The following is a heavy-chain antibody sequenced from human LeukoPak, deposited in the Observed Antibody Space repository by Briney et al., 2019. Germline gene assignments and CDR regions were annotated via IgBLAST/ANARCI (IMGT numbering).Heavy chain of an antibody. CDR2: ISGSGRST. V-gene: IGHV3-23*01. CDR1: GFTFSSYA. CDR3: AKEFSSCWYNIPLFYFDY. D-gene: IGHD6-19*01. J-gene: IGHJ4*02. Sequence: GGSLRLSCAASGFTFSSYAMSWVSQAPAKGLEWVSAISGSGRSTHYADSVKGRFNISRDKSKNTLYLQMNSLRAEDTGVYYCAKEFSSCWYNIPLFYFDYWGQGTLVTVSS.